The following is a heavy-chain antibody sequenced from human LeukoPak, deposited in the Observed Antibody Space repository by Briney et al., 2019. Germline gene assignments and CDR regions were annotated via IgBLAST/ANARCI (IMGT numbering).Heavy chain of an antibody. CDR3: TRGNIVVVPAAPPAY. CDR1: GCTFTSYY. J-gene: IGHJ4*02. Sequence: ASVKVSCKASGCTFTSYYIHWVRQAPGQGLEWMGIINPSGDSTTYAQKFQGRVTMTRDTSTNTVYLELSSLTSEDTALYYCTRGNIVVVPAAPPAYWGQGTLVTVSS. CDR2: INPSGDST. D-gene: IGHD2-2*01. V-gene: IGHV1-46*01.